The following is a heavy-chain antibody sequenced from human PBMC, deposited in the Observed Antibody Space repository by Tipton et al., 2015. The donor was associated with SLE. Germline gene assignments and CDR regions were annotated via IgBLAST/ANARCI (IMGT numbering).Heavy chain of an antibody. CDR1: GGSFSDYY. D-gene: IGHD6-19*01. CDR3: ARDGYSSGWEGDFDY. V-gene: IGHV4-34*01. J-gene: IGHJ4*02. CDR2: INHTGGT. Sequence: TLSLTCAVYGGSFSDYYWSWIRQTPGEGLEWIGEINHTGGTNYNPSLESRVTMSVDTSKNQFSLKLSSVTAADTAMYYCARDGYSSGWEGDFDYWGQGALVTVSS.